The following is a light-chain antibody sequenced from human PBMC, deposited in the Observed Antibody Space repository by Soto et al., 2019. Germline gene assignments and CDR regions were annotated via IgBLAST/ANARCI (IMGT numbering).Light chain of an antibody. V-gene: IGKV3-11*01. Sequence: EIVLTQSPATLSLSPGERATLSCRARQSVSSYLAWYPQKPGQAPRLLIYDASNRATGIPARFSGSVSGTAFTHTISSLEPEDFAVYDCQQRSNWPPSITFGQGTRLEIK. CDR1: QSVSSY. CDR3: QQRSNWPPSIT. CDR2: DAS. J-gene: IGKJ5*01.